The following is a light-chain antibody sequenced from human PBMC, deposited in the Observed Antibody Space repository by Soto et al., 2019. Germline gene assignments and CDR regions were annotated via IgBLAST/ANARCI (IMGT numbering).Light chain of an antibody. V-gene: IGLV1-40*01. J-gene: IGLJ1*01. CDR3: QSYDSSLSAYV. CDR2: GNG. CDR1: SSNYD. Sequence: QSVLTQPPSVSGAPGQRVTISCTGGSSNYDVHWYHQLPGTAPKLLIYGNGNRPSGVPDRFSGSKSGTSASLAITGLQAEDEADYYCQSYDSSLSAYVFGSGTKVTVL.